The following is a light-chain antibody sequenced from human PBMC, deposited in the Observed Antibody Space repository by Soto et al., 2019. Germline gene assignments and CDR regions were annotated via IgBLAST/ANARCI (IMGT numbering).Light chain of an antibody. CDR1: QGIAKY. V-gene: IGKV1-33*01. J-gene: IGKJ4*01. CDR3: QQSDNLPLP. Sequence: DTQMTQSPSSLSASIGDRVTITCQASQGIAKYLHWYQQKPGKAPKLLIYHASNLQTGVPSRFSGSGSGTHFTLIISSLQPDDIATYFFQQSDNLPLPFGGGTKVEIK. CDR2: HAS.